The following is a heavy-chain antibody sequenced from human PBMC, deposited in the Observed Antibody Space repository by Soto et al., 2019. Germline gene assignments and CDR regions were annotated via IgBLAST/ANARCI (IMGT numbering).Heavy chain of an antibody. V-gene: IGHV3-53*04. J-gene: IGHJ2*01. Sequence: EVQLVESGGGLVQPGGSLRLSCAASGFSVSSDYMSWVRQAPEKGLEWVSIIYSGGSTYYADSVKGRFTISRHNSKNTLCLQMNTLRTEDTAVYYCARGPVRYFDLWGRGTLVTVSS. CDR1: GFSVSSDY. D-gene: IGHD3-10*01. CDR3: ARGPVRYFDL. CDR2: IYSGGST.